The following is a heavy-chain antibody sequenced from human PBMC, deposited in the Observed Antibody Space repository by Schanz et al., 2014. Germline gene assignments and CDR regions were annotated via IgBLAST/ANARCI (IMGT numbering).Heavy chain of an antibody. V-gene: IGHV1-46*01. D-gene: IGHD2-2*01. CDR1: GYTFTSDS. J-gene: IGHJ5*02. CDR3: ARDRRRYCSTASCLHDNWFDP. Sequence: QVQLVQSGAEVKKPGASVKVSCKASGYTFTSDSMHWVRQAPGQGLEWMGMINPSGGSTNYAQKVQGRVTMTTDTSTGTAYMELRSLRSDDTAVYYCARDRRRYCSTASCLHDNWFDPWGQGTLVIVSS. CDR2: INPSGGST.